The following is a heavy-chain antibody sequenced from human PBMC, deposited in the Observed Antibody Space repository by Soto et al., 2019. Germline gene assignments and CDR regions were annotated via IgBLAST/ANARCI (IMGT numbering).Heavy chain of an antibody. V-gene: IGHV3-15*01. CDR1: GFTCSDAW. CDR2: IKSKSDGGTT. J-gene: IGHJ5*02. CDR3: TTDLWRIAVVVGSTGYFNP. D-gene: IGHD2-15*01. Sequence: GGSLRLSCAASGFTCSDAWMSWVRQAPGKGLDWVGRIKSKSDGGTTEYAAPVRGRFTISRDDSKNTLYLQMNSLKTEDTAVYYCTTDLWRIAVVVGSTGYFNPWGQGTPVTAPQ.